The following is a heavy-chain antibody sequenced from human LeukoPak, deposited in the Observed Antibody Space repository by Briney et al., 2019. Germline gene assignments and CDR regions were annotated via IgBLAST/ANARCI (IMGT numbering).Heavy chain of an antibody. Sequence: AESLTLSCAASGFTFSSYSMNWVRQPPGKGLEWVSYILTSSSTIYYADSLKGRFTISRDNAKNSVYLQMNSLRAEDTAVYYCARAGFTFTDYFVSFFDYWGQGTLVTVSS. J-gene: IGHJ4*02. V-gene: IGHV3-48*01. D-gene: IGHD3-10*02. CDR3: ARAGFTFTDYFVSFFDY. CDR1: GFTFSSYS. CDR2: ILTSSSTI.